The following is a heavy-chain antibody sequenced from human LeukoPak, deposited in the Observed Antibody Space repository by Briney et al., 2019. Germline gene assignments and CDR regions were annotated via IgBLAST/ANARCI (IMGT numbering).Heavy chain of an antibody. CDR2: ISSNGGRT. CDR1: GFTFSRYA. CDR3: VKDGGYHGSGSSCYFDY. D-gene: IGHD3-10*01. Sequence: PGGSLRLSCSASGFTFSRYAMHWVRQAPGKGLEYVSAISSNGGRTYYADSVKGRLTISRDNSKNTLYLQMSSLRAEDTAVYYCVKDGGYHGSGSSCYFDYWGQGTLVTVSS. J-gene: IGHJ4*02. V-gene: IGHV3-64D*06.